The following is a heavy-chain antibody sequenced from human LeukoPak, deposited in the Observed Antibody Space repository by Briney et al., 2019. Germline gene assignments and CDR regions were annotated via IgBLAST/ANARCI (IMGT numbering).Heavy chain of an antibody. Sequence: GGSLRLSCATSGFTFSSYDMSWVRQAPGKGLEWVSAISGNGHSTYYVDSVKGRFTISRDNSRNTLYLQMNSLRAEDTAVYYCALYCSGGSCYSMGGAFDIWGQGTMVTVSS. J-gene: IGHJ3*02. CDR3: ALYCSGGSCYSMGGAFDI. D-gene: IGHD2-15*01. CDR2: ISGNGHST. CDR1: GFTFSSYD. V-gene: IGHV3-23*01.